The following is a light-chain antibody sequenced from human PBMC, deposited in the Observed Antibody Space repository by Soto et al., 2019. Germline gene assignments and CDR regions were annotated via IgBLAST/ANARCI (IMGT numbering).Light chain of an antibody. V-gene: IGKV3-20*01. J-gene: IGKJ4*01. Sequence: EIVFTQSPGTLSFSRGERATLSCRASQTITTLAWYQRKPGQAPRLLIYRVSSRATGVPDRFSGSGSGTDYTLTISRLEPEDFAVYYCQQYGNLPLTLGGGTKVDIK. CDR1: QTITT. CDR2: RVS. CDR3: QQYGNLPLT.